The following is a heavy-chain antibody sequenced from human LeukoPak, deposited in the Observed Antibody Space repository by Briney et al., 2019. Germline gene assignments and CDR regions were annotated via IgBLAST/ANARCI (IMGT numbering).Heavy chain of an antibody. J-gene: IGHJ4*02. Sequence: SETLSLTCTDSGGSISSSSYYWGWIRQPPGKGLEWIGSIYYSGSTYYNPSLKSRVTISVDTSKNQFSLKLSSVTAADTAVYYCARGRIGYSSSYGIDYWGQGTLVTVSS. V-gene: IGHV4-39*07. CDR1: GGSISSSSYY. CDR3: ARGRIGYSSSYGIDY. CDR2: IYYSGST. D-gene: IGHD6-13*01.